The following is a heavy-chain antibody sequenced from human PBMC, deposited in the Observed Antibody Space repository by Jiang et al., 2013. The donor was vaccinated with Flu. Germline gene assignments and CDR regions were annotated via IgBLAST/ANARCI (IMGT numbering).Heavy chain of an antibody. J-gene: IGHJ4*02. CDR2: INAGNGNT. CDR1: GYTFTSYA. Sequence: AEVRSLGVSEGSCKASGYTFTSYAMHWVRQAPGQRLEWMGWINAGNGNTKYSQKFQGRVTITRDTSASTAYMELSSLRSEDTAVYYCATTSVGITMIVVWGQGTLVTVSS. D-gene: IGHD3-22*01. V-gene: IGHV1-3*01. CDR3: ATTSVGITMIVV.